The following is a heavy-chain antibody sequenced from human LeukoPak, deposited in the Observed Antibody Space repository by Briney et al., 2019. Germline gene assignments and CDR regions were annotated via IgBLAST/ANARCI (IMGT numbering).Heavy chain of an antibody. CDR3: ARAMDMDTAMVFDY. CDR2: IYTSGST. V-gene: IGHV4-4*07. Sequence: SETLSLTCTVSGGSISSYYWSWIRQPAGKGLEWIGRIYTSGSTNYNPSLKSRVTISVDKSKNQFSLKLSSVTAADTAVYYCARAMDMDTAMVFDYWGQGTLVTVSS. D-gene: IGHD5-18*01. J-gene: IGHJ4*02. CDR1: GGSISSYY.